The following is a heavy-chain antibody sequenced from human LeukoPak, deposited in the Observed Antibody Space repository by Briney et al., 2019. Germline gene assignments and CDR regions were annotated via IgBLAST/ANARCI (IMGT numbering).Heavy chain of an antibody. V-gene: IGHV3-23*01. CDR1: GFTFSSYA. Sequence: GESLRLSCAASGFTFSSYAMSWVRQAPGKGREGFSGISSSGCSTYYADSVKGRFTISRDNSKNTLFLHMTSLRADDKAVYYCAKFGSGWYYGASDICGQGTMVTISS. D-gene: IGHD6-19*01. CDR2: ISSSGCST. CDR3: AKFGSGWYYGASDI. J-gene: IGHJ3*02.